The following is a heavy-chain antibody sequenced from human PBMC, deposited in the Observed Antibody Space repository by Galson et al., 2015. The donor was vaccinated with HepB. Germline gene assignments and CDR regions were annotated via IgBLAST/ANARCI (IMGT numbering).Heavy chain of an antibody. CDR1: GYTFTSYY. J-gene: IGHJ6*02. CDR3: ARDRFVVVPAATREYYYYYGMDV. CDR2: INPGGGST. V-gene: IGHV1-46*01. Sequence: SVKVSCKASGYTFTSYYMHWVRQAPGQGLEWMGIINPGGGSTSYAQKFQGRVTMTRDTSTSTVYMELSSLRSEDTAVYYCARDRFVVVPAATREYYYYYGMDVWGQGTTVTVSS. D-gene: IGHD2-2*01.